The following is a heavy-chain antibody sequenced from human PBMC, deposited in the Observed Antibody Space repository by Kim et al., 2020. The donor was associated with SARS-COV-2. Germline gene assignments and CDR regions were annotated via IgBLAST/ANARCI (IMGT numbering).Heavy chain of an antibody. V-gene: IGHV3-30*04. J-gene: IGHJ4*02. D-gene: IGHD3-16*01. Sequence: GGSLRLSCAASGFTFSSYAMHWVRQAPGKGLEWVAVISYDGSNKYYADSVKGRFTISRDNSKNTLYLQMNSLRAEDTAVYYCARGRGFGGGRAFFDYWGQGTLVTVSS. CDR2: ISYDGSNK. CDR3: ARGRGFGGGRAFFDY. CDR1: GFTFSSYA.